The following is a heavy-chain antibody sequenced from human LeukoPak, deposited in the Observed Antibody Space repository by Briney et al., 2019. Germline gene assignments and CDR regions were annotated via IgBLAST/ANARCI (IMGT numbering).Heavy chain of an antibody. CDR3: ARDAVTTLDY. J-gene: IGHJ4*02. Sequence: GASVKVSCKASGYTFTGYYMHWVRQAPGQGLEWMGIINPSGGSTSYAQKFQGRVTMTRDTSTSTVYMELSSLRSEDSAVYYCARDAVTTLDYWGQGTLVTVSS. D-gene: IGHD4-11*01. CDR2: INPSGGST. CDR1: GYTFTGYY. V-gene: IGHV1-46*01.